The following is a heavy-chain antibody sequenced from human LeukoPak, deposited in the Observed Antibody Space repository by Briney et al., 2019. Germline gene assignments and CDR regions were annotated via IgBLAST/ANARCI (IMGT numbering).Heavy chain of an antibody. CDR1: GFTFDDYS. Sequence: PGGSLRLSCAVSGFTFDDYSMHWVRQAPGKGLQWVSLISGGGGSKYYAGSVKGRFTVSRENNKNSLYLQMNRLRPEDTAFYYCAKGADPLTWRTTTVAGTRFDFWGQGTLVTVSS. D-gene: IGHD6-19*01. J-gene: IGHJ4*02. V-gene: IGHV3-43*02. CDR3: AKGADPLTWRTTTVAGTRFDF. CDR2: ISGGGGSK.